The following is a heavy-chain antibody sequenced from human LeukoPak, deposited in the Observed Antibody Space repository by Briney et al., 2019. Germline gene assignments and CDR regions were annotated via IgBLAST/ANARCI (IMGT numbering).Heavy chain of an antibody. Sequence: GGSLRLSCTMSGFTLSSYSMNWVRQAPGKGLEWVSFISSSSSYIYDADSVKGRFTISRDNANNLLYLQMNSLRAEDTAVYYCARGGRYGYGSGHDAFDIWGQGTVVTVSS. CDR2: ISSSSSYI. V-gene: IGHV3-21*01. CDR3: ARGGRYGYGSGHDAFDI. CDR1: GFTLSSYS. J-gene: IGHJ3*02. D-gene: IGHD2-15*01.